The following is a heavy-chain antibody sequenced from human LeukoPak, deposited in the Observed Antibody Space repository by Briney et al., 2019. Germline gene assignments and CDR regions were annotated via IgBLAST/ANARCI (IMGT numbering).Heavy chain of an antibody. J-gene: IGHJ6*03. D-gene: IGHD5-18*01. CDR3: ARGYSYEVPPGYYYMDV. V-gene: IGHV4-34*01. CDR1: GGSFSGYY. Sequence: SETLSLTCAVYGGSFSGYYWSWIRQPPGKGLEWIGEINHSGSTNYNPSLKSRVTISVDTSKNQFSLKLSSVTAADTAVYYCARGYSYEVPPGYYYMDVWGKGTTVTVSS. CDR2: INHSGST.